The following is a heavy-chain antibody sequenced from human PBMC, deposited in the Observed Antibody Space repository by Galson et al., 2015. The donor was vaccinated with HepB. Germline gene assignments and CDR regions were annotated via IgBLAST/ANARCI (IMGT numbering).Heavy chain of an antibody. CDR3: ARSRVERAVAGTFDC. Sequence: SLRLSCAASGFTFSSYWMHWVRQAPGKGLVWVSRINSDGSSTNYADSVKGRFTISRDNAKNTLYLQMNSLRAEDTAVYYCARSRVERAVAGTFDCWGQGTLVTVSS. J-gene: IGHJ4*02. V-gene: IGHV3-74*01. CDR1: GFTFSSYW. CDR2: INSDGSST. D-gene: IGHD6-19*01.